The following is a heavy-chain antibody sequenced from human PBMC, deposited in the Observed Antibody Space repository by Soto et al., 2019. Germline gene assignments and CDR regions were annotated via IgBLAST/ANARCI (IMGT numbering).Heavy chain of an antibody. CDR2: IYHSGST. Sequence: SETLSLTCAVSSGSISSSNWWSWVRQPPGKGLEWIGEIYHSGSTNYNPSLKSRVTISVDKSKNQFSLKLSSVTAADTAVYYCARVNPSGYYYYMDVWGKGTTVTVSS. J-gene: IGHJ6*03. CDR3: ARVNPSGYYYYMDV. V-gene: IGHV4-4*02. CDR1: SGSISSSNW.